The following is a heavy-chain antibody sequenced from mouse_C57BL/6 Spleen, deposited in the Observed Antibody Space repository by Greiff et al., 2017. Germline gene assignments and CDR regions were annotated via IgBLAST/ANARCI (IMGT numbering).Heavy chain of an antibody. CDR3: TYYYGSSPFAY. CDR2: IDPEDGDA. V-gene: IGHV14-1*01. D-gene: IGHD1-1*01. J-gene: IGHJ3*01. CDR1: GFNIKDYY. Sequence: VQLQQSGAELVRPGVVVKLSCTASGFNIKDYYMHWVKQRPEQGLEWIGRIDPEDGDAEYAPKFQGKATMTADTSSNTAYLQLSSLTSEDTAVYYCTYYYGSSPFAYWGQGTLVTVSA.